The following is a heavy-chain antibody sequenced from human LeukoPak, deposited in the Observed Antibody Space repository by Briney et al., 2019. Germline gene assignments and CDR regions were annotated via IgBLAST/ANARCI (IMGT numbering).Heavy chain of an antibody. Sequence: PGGSLRLSCAASGFTFSSYSMNWVRQAPGKGLEWVSSISSSSSYMYYADSVKGRFTISRDNAKNSLYLQMNSLRAEDTAVYYCARDCSGGSCYSGWDDYYYYYMDVWGKGTTVTVSS. J-gene: IGHJ6*03. CDR1: GFTFSSYS. D-gene: IGHD2-15*01. V-gene: IGHV3-21*01. CDR3: ARDCSGGSCYSGWDDYYYYYMDV. CDR2: ISSSSSYM.